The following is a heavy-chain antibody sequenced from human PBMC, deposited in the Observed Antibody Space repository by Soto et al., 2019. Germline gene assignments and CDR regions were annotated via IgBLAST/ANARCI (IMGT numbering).Heavy chain of an antibody. Sequence: ASVKVSCKASGYTFNAYGIFWVRQAPGQGLECMGWINAGNGDTKYSQEFQGRVTISRDTSASTAYMALTSLTFEDTAVYYCARGGSGWPFDYWGQGTLVTFSS. CDR2: INAGNGDT. CDR1: GYTFNAYG. D-gene: IGHD6-19*01. V-gene: IGHV1-3*01. J-gene: IGHJ4*02. CDR3: ARGGSGWPFDY.